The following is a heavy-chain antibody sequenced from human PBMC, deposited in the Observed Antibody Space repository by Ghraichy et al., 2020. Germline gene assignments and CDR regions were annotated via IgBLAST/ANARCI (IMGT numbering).Heavy chain of an antibody. Sequence: SETLSLTCTVSGGSVSSGSYYWSWIRQSPGKGLEWIGCIFYSGTTNYKSSLKSRVTISLDTSKNQFSLKLSSLTAADTATYYCARLRYVYYTYYVDVWGKGTTVTVSS. D-gene: IGHD3-16*01. CDR2: IFYSGTT. CDR3: ARLRYVYYTYYVDV. V-gene: IGHV4-61*01. J-gene: IGHJ6*03. CDR1: GGSVSSGSYY.